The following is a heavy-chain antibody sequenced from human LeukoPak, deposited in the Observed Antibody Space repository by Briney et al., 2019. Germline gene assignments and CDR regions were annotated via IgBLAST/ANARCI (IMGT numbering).Heavy chain of an antibody. D-gene: IGHD3-22*01. CDR2: IASDGSST. Sequence: PGGSLRLSCAASGFTFSSYWMNWVRQAPGKGLVWVSRIASDGSSTTYADSVKGRFSISRDNAKNSLYLQMNSLRAEDTAVYYCAKSWCYDSSGYYPFDYWGQGTLVTVSS. V-gene: IGHV3-74*01. J-gene: IGHJ4*02. CDR1: GFTFSSYW. CDR3: AKSWCYDSSGYYPFDY.